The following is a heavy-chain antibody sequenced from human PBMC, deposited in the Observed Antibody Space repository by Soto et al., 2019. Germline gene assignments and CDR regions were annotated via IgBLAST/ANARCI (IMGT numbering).Heavy chain of an antibody. CDR3: ARAGPELLGYYFDY. V-gene: IGHV4-61*01. CDR1: GGSVSSGSYY. D-gene: IGHD1-1*01. J-gene: IGHJ4*02. CDR2: IYYSGST. Sequence: PSETLSLTCTVSGGSVSSGSYYWSWIRQPPGKGLEWIGYIYYSGSTNYNPSLKSRVTISVDTSKNQFSLKLSSVTAEDTAVYYCARAGPELLGYYFDYWGQGTLVTVSS.